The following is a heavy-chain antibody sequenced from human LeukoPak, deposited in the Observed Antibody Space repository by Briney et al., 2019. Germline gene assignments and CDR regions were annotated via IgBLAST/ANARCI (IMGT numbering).Heavy chain of an antibody. J-gene: IGHJ5*02. V-gene: IGHV1-46*01. CDR2: INPSGDST. Sequence: ASVKVSCKASGYTFTSYYMHWVRQAPGQGLEWMGIINPSGDSTSYAQKFQGRVTMTRDTSTSTVYMELSSLRSEDTAVYYCARGRRIVLMVYGTNWFDPWGQGTLVTVSS. CDR3: ARGRRIVLMVYGTNWFDP. D-gene: IGHD2-8*01. CDR1: GYTFTSYY.